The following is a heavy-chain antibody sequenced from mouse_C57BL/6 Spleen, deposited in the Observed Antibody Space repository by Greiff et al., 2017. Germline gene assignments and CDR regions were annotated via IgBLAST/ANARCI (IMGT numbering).Heavy chain of an antibody. D-gene: IGHD1-1*01. CDR3: ANYYGSSPLYWYFDV. J-gene: IGHJ1*03. Sequence: DVQLQESGPGLVKPSQSLSLTCSVTGYSITSGYYWNWLRQFPGNKLEWMGYISYDGSNNYNPSLKNRISITRDTSKNQFFLMLNSMTTEDTATYYCANYYGSSPLYWYFDVWGTGTTVTVSS. V-gene: IGHV3-6*01. CDR2: ISYDGSN. CDR1: GYSITSGYY.